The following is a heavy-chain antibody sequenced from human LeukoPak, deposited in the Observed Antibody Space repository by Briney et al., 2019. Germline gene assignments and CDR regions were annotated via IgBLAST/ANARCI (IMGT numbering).Heavy chain of an antibody. CDR2: IGSSGSPI. CDR1: GFTFSDYY. Sequence: GGSLRLSCAASGFTFSDYYMSWIRQAPGKGLEWVSYIGSSGSPIYYADSVRGRFTISRDNAKNSLFLQVNSLRAEDTAVYYCARPPTVTTAGYYVGHWGQGTLVTVSS. V-gene: IGHV3-11*04. J-gene: IGHJ4*02. D-gene: IGHD4-17*01. CDR3: ARPPTVTTAGYYVGH.